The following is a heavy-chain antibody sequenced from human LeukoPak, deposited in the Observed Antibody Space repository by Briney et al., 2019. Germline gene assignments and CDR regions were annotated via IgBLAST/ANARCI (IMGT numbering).Heavy chain of an antibody. Sequence: EASVKVSCKASGCTFIGYYMHGVRQAPGQGLEWMGWIDPNSGGTNYAQKFQGRVTMTRDTSISTAYMELSRLRSDDTAVYYCARVPPWYYGMDVWGQGTTVTVSS. CDR2: IDPNSGGT. J-gene: IGHJ6*02. V-gene: IGHV1-2*02. CDR1: GCTFIGYY. CDR3: ARVPPWYYGMDV.